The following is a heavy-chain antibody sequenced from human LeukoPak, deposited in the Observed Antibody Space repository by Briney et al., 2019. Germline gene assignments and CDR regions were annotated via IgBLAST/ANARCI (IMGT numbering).Heavy chain of an antibody. D-gene: IGHD5-24*01. CDR3: TRDDGYNRFYI. CDR2: ISDDGKTT. CDR1: GFTFSSYA. V-gene: IGHV3-7*01. J-gene: IGHJ3*02. Sequence: PGGSLRLSCAASGFTFSSYAMSWVRQAPGKGLEWVANISDDGKTTNHVDSVKGRFTISRDNARNLLYLQMNSLRADDTAVYYCTRDDGYNRFYIWGQGTMVSVSS.